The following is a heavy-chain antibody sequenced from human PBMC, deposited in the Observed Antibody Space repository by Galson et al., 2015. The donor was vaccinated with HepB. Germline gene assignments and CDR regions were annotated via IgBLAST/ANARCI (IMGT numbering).Heavy chain of an antibody. CDR1: GSTFSSYA. D-gene: IGHD6-19*01. CDR3: AKTHGSGWAFDY. V-gene: IGHV3-23*01. CDR2: IRYNGDAT. J-gene: IGHJ4*02. Sequence: SLRLSCAASGSTFSSYAMSWVRQAPGKGLEWVSLIRYNGDATYYADSVKGRFTISRDNSKYTLYLQINSLRADDTAVYYCAKTHGSGWAFDYWGQGALVTVSS.